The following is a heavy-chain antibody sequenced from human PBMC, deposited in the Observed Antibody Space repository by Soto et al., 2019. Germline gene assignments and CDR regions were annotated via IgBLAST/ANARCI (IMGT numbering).Heavy chain of an antibody. CDR3: ARDPLIVATITSPDWFDP. CDR1: GYTFTGYY. J-gene: IGHJ5*02. CDR2: INPNSGGT. Sequence: ASVEVSCKXSGYTFTGYYMHWVRQAPGQGLEWMGWINPNSGGTNYAQKFQGRVTMTRDTSISTAYMELSRLRSDDTAVYYCARDPLIVATITSPDWFDPWGQGTLVTVSS. D-gene: IGHD5-12*01. V-gene: IGHV1-2*02.